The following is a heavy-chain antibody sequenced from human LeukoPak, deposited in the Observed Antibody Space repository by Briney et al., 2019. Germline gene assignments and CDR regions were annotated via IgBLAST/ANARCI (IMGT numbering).Heavy chain of an antibody. V-gene: IGHV4-59*08. CDR3: AGHPPGNGDAFDI. J-gene: IGHJ3*02. D-gene: IGHD1-1*01. Sequence: SETLSLTCTVSGGSISRYYWSWIRLPPGKRLEWIGYIYYTGSTNYNPSLKSRVTMSVDTSKNQFSLKLSSVTAADTAVYYCAGHPPGNGDAFDIWGQGTMVTVSS. CDR1: GGSISRYY. CDR2: IYYTGST.